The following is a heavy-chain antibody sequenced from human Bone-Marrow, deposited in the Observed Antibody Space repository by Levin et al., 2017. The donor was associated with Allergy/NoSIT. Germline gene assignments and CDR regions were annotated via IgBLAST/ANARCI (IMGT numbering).Heavy chain of an antibody. CDR3: ALQDLSRGYYFDY. D-gene: IGHD3-16*02. V-gene: IGHV2-5*02. Sequence: ASGPTLVKPTQTLTLTCSFSGFSLYTSGVGVGWIRQPPGKALEWLAVVQWDDDKRYRTSLKNRLTITKDTAKNKVVLTLTNVDRVDTATYYCALQDLSRGYYFDYWGQGTLVTVSS. J-gene: IGHJ4*02. CDR1: GFSLYTSGVG. CDR2: VQWDDDK.